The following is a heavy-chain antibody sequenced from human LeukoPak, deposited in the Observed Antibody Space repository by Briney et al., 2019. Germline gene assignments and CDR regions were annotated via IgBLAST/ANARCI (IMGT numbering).Heavy chain of an antibody. CDR2: ISGSGGST. CDR3: AKDLYCSSTSCYMDV. D-gene: IGHD2-2*01. Sequence: PGGSLRLSCAASGFTFSSYAMSWVRQAPGKGLEWVSAISGSGGSTYYADSVKGRFTISRDNSKNTPYLQMNSLRAEDTAVYYCAKDLYCSSTSCYMDVWGKGTTVTVSS. V-gene: IGHV3-23*01. J-gene: IGHJ6*03. CDR1: GFTFSSYA.